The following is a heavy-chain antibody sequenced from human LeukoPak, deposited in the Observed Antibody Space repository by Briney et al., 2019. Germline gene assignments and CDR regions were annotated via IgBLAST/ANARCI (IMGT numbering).Heavy chain of an antibody. CDR3: ARGDEGDAFDI. Sequence: SQTLSLTCTVSGGSISSGDYYRSWIRQPPGKGLEWIGYIYYSGSTYYNPSLKSRVTISVDTPKNQFSLKLSSVTAADTAVYYCARGDEGDAFDIWGQGTMVSVSS. J-gene: IGHJ3*02. CDR2: IYYSGST. V-gene: IGHV4-30-4*08. CDR1: GGSISSGDYY.